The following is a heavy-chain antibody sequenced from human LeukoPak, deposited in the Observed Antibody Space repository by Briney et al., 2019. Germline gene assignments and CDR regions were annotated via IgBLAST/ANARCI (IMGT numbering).Heavy chain of an antibody. D-gene: IGHD6-19*01. CDR1: GGSISSYY. J-gene: IGHJ3*02. CDR2: IYYSGST. V-gene: IGHV4-59*01. CDR3: ARRRGWYGAFDI. Sequence: YPSETLSLTCTVSGGSISSYYWSWIRQPPGKGLEWIGYIYYSGSTNYNPSLKSRVTISVDTSKNQFSLKLSSVTAADTAVYYCARRRGWYGAFDIWGQGKMVTVFS.